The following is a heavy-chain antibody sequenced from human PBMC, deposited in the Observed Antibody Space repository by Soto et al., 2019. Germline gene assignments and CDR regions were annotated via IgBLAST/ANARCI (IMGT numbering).Heavy chain of an antibody. V-gene: IGHV4-34*01. Sequence: SETLSLTCTVYGGSISGHYWNWIRQPPGKGLEWIGEINHSGRTNYNPSLKSRVTISLDTSKNQFSLNLGSVTAADTAVYFCARGNIAAALVYWGQGTLVNVSS. CDR1: GGSISGHY. CDR3: ARGNIAAALVY. D-gene: IGHD6-13*01. J-gene: IGHJ4*02. CDR2: INHSGRT.